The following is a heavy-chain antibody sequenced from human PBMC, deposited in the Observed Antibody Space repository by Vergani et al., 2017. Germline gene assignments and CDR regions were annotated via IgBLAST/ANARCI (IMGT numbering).Heavy chain of an antibody. D-gene: IGHD2-21*01. CDR3: AGDGGEYDKDALDV. Sequence: QVQLQESGPGLVKPSQTLSLTCTVSGGSFSTGGQSWTWLRQSAGKGLEWIGRIYTSGATNYNPSLRSRAIMSVDASKNQFSLKLHSVTAADTAVYYCAGDGGEYDKDALDVWGQGTKVIVTS. V-gene: IGHV4-61*02. J-gene: IGHJ3*01. CDR1: GGSFSTGGQS. CDR2: IYTSGAT.